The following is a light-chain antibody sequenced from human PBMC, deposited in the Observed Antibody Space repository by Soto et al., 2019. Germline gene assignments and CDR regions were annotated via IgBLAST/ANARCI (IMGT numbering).Light chain of an antibody. Sequence: DIVLTQSPDSLAVSLGERATINCKSSQSVLYSSNNKNYLAWYQQKPGQPPKLLIYWASTRESGVPDRFSGSGSGTDFTLTISSLQAEDVAVYYCQQYYSTLLATFGPGTKVDIK. J-gene: IGKJ3*01. V-gene: IGKV4-1*01. CDR2: WAS. CDR3: QQYYSTLLAT. CDR1: QSVLYSSNNKNY.